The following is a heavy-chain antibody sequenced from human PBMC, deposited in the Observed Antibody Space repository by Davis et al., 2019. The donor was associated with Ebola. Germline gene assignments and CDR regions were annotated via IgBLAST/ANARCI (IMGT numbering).Heavy chain of an antibody. V-gene: IGHV1-2*02. CDR1: GYTFTGYY. CDR3: ARGGGSATGRLYNFDY. CDR2: INPNSGGT. Sequence: ASVKVSCKASGYTFTGYYMHWVRQAPGQGLEWMGWINPNSGGTNYAQKFQGRVTMTRDTSISTAYMELSRLRSDDTAVYYCARGGGSATGRLYNFDYWGQGTLVTVSS. J-gene: IGHJ4*02. D-gene: IGHD3-16*01.